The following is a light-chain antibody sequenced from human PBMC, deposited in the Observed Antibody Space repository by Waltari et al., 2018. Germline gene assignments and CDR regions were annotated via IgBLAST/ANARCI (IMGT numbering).Light chain of an antibody. Sequence: AIRITQSPSSLSASTGDRVTITCRASQGISSYLAWYQQKPGQAPKLLIYAASTLQSGVPSRFSGSGSGTDFTLTISCLQSEDFATYYCQQYYSYPYTFGQGTKLEIK. CDR2: AAS. V-gene: IGKV1-8*01. J-gene: IGKJ2*01. CDR3: QQYYSYPYT. CDR1: QGISSY.